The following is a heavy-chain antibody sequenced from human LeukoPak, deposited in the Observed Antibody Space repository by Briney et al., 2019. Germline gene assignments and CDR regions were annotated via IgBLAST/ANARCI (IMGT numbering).Heavy chain of an antibody. V-gene: IGHV3-74*01. J-gene: IGHJ4*02. CDR2: INSDGSSA. CDR3: ICSNPTSDY. D-gene: IGHD3-10*02. CDR1: GLSISDYW. Sequence: GGSLRLSCAASGLSISDYWMHWVRQAPGKGLVWVARINSDGSSARYADSVKGQFTISRDNAKNTLYLQMNSLRAEDTAVYYCICSNPTSDYWGQGTLVTVSS.